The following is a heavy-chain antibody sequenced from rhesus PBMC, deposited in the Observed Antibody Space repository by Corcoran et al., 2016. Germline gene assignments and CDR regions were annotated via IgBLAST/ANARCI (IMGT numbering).Heavy chain of an antibody. CDR3: ARGVVGTTRFDY. J-gene: IGHJ4*01. CDR1: GDSISGGY. CDR2: IYGRDFGT. V-gene: IGHV4-169*01. Sequence: QLQLQESGPGLVKSSETLSLTCAVPGDSISGGYWNWIRQAPGKGLEWIGYIYGRDFGTNYNPSLKSRVTLSADTSQNQFFLKLTSMTAADTAVYYCARGVVGTTRFDYWGQGVLVTVSS. D-gene: IGHD1-14*01.